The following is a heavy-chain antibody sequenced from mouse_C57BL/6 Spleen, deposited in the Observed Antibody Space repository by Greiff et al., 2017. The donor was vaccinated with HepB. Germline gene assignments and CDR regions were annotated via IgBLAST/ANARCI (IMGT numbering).Heavy chain of an antibody. CDR3: ARNDHDGYYGGFAY. CDR1: GFSLTSYG. V-gene: IGHV2-2*01. Sequence: QVQLQQSGPSLVQPSQSLSITCTVSGFSLTSYGVHWVRQSPGKGLEWLGVIWSGGSTDYNAAFISRLSISKANSKSQVFFKMNSLQADDTAIYYCARNDHDGYYGGFAYWGQGTLVTVSA. J-gene: IGHJ3*01. D-gene: IGHD2-3*01. CDR2: IWSGGST.